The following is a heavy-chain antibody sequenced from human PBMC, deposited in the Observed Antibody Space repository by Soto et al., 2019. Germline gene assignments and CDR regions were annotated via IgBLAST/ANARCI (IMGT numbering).Heavy chain of an antibody. CDR2: ISAYNGNT. Sequence: ASVKVSCKASGYTFTSYGISWVRQAPGQGLEWMGWISAYNGNTNYAQKLQGRVTMTTDTSTSTAYMELRSLRSDDTAVYYCARDPGPPSVAGTDLDYWGQGTLVTVSS. CDR3: ARDPGPPSVAGTDLDY. J-gene: IGHJ4*02. CDR1: GYTFTSYG. D-gene: IGHD6-19*01. V-gene: IGHV1-18*04.